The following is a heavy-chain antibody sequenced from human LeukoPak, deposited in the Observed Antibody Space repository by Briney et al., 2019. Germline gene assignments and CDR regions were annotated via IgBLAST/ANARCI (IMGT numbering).Heavy chain of an antibody. CDR3: ARQVAGYYFDY. CDR1: GGSISSYY. CDR2: IYYSGST. J-gene: IGHJ4*02. V-gene: IGHV4-59*08. D-gene: IGHD6-19*01. Sequence: SEALSLTCTVSGGSISSYYWSWIRQPPGKGLEWIGYIYYSGSTNYNPSLKSRVTISVDTSKNQFSLKLSSVTAADTAVYYCARQVAGYYFDYWGQGTLVTVSS.